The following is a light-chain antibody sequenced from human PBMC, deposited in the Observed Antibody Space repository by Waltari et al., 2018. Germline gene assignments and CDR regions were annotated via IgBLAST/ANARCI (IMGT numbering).Light chain of an antibody. J-gene: IGLJ3*02. CDR1: SGHSSNA. CDR3: QTGGHGTWV. CDR2: VNSYGSH. V-gene: IGLV4-69*01. Sequence: QLVLTQSPSASAPLGASVKLTRTLSSGHSSNAIAWLQQQPEKGPRYLMKVNSYGSHSKGDEIPDRFSGSSSGAERYLTISSLQSEDDADYYCQTGGHGTWVFGGGTKLTVL.